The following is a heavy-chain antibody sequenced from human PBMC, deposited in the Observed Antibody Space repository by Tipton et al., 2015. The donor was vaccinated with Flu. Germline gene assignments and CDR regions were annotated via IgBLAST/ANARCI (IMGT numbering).Heavy chain of an antibody. CDR2: TYSGGAT. D-gene: IGHD3-16*01. CDR1: GFTVSTSY. V-gene: IGHV3-53*01. J-gene: IGHJ5*01. Sequence: VQLVQSGGGLIRPGGSLRLSCAVSGFTVSTSYMSWVRQPPGKGLEWISITYSGGATYYADSVQGRFTVSTDTSKNTLYLQMNSLRGEDSAVYYCARDYGGNWFDSWGQGTLVTVSS. CDR3: ARDYGGNWFDS.